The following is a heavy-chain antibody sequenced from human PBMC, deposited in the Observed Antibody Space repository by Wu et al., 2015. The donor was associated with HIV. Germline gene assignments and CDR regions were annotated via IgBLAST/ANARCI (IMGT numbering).Heavy chain of an antibody. CDR3: ATGTQDYSSSDYGMDV. CDR1: GYTFTSYD. V-gene: IGHV1-8*01. D-gene: IGHD6-13*01. CDR2: MNPNSGNT. Sequence: GYTFTSYDINWVRQATGQGLEWMGWMNPNSGNTGYAQKFQGRVTMTRNTSISTAYMELSSLRSEDTAVYYCATGTQDYSSSDYGMDVWGQGTTVTVSS. J-gene: IGHJ6*02.